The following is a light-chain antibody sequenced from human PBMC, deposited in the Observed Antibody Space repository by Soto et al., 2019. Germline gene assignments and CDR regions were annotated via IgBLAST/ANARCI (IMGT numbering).Light chain of an antibody. CDR3: QQRSNWPPET. CDR1: QSVSSY. J-gene: IGKJ1*01. CDR2: DAS. V-gene: IGKV3-11*01. Sequence: EIVLTQSPATLSLSPGERATLSCRASQSVSSYLAWYQQKPGQAPRLLIYDASNRATGIPARFSGSGSGTDFTLTISSLEPEDFAVYYCQQRSNWPPETSGQGTKVEIK.